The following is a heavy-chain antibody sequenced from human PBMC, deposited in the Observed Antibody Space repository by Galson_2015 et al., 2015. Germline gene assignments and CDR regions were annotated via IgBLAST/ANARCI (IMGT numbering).Heavy chain of an antibody. D-gene: IGHD2-21*01. CDR2: ISARDGGT. V-gene: IGHV3-23*01. J-gene: IGHJ4*02. CDR1: GFTFSSYA. CDR3: ARGFADYFDY. Sequence: SLRLSCAASGFTFSSYAMSWVRQAPGKELEWVSVISARDGGTYYADSVKGRFTISRDNFKNMLYVQMNKLRAKDTAVYYCARGFADYFDYWGQGTLVTVSS.